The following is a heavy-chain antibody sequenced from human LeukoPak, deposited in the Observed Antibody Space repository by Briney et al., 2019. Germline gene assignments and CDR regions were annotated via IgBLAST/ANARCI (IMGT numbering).Heavy chain of an antibody. Sequence: SQTLSLTCALSGDTLSSNSAACNSIRQSPSRGLGWLVRTYYRSKWYNDYAVSVKSRITINPDTSKNQFSLQLNSVTREDTAVYYCARENTVMGFDYWGQGTLVTVSS. CDR3: ARENTVMGFDY. CDR2: TYYRSKWYN. V-gene: IGHV6-1*01. J-gene: IGHJ4*02. CDR1: GDTLSSNSAA. D-gene: IGHD4-17*01.